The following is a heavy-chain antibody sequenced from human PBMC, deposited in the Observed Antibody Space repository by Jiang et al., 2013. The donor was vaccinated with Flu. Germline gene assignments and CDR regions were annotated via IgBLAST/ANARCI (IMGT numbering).Heavy chain of an antibody. CDR2: IYWNDDK. J-gene: IGHJ5*02. CDR3: AHSLGYHRGWYGWFDP. CDR1: GFSLSTSGVG. Sequence: KPTQTLTLTCTFSGFSLSTSGVGVGWIRQPPGKALEWLALIYWNDDKRYSPSLKSRLTITKDTSKNQVVLTMTNMDPVDTATYYCAHSLGYHRGWYGWFDPWGQGTLVTVSS. D-gene: IGHD6-19*01. V-gene: IGHV2-5*01.